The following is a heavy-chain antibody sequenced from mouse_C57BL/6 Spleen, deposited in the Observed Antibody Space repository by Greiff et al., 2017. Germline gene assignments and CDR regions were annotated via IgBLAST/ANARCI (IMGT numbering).Heavy chain of an antibody. J-gene: IGHJ3*01. Sequence: EVHLVESEGGLVKPGGSLKLSCAASGFTLSDYRMHWVRQAPEKGLEWVAYISSGSSTTHYADTVKGRFTFSTDNAKNTLFLQMPSLRSEDAAMSYYSFDWDGMFAYWGQGTLVTVSA. V-gene: IGHV5-17*01. CDR3: SFDWDGMFAY. CDR2: ISSGSSTT. CDR1: GFTLSDYR. D-gene: IGHD4-1*01.